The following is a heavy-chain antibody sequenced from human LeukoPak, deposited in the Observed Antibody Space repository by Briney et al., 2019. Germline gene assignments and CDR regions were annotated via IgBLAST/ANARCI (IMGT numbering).Heavy chain of an antibody. CDR2: ISSNGRGT. V-gene: IGHV3-64D*06. J-gene: IGHJ4*02. CDR3: AKDDRGNEAPFDY. CDR1: AFTFSSYA. Sequence: GGSLRLSCSASAFTFSSYAMHWVRQAPGKGLEYVSTISSNGRGTYYADSVKGRFTISRDNSKNTLYLQMSSLRAEDTAVYYCAKDDRGNEAPFDYWGQGTLVTVSS.